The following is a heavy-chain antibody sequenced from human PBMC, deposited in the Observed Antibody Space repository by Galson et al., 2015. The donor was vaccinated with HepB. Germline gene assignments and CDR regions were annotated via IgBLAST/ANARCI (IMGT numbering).Heavy chain of an antibody. D-gene: IGHD2-2*01. V-gene: IGHV1-2*02. Sequence: SVKVSCKASGYTFTGYYMHWVRQAPGQGLEWMGWINPNSGGTNYAQKFQGRVTMTRDTSISTAYMELSRLRSDDTAVYYCARDRGRGIVVVPAAIENWGQGTLVTVSS. CDR2: INPNSGGT. CDR3: ARDRGRGIVVVPAAIEN. J-gene: IGHJ4*02. CDR1: GYTFTGYY.